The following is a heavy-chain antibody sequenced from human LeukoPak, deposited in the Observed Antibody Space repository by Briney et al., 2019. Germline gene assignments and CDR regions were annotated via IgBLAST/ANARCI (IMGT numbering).Heavy chain of an antibody. J-gene: IGHJ4*02. V-gene: IGHV1-2*02. D-gene: IGHD3-10*01. CDR2: INPNSGGT. Sequence: ASVKVSCKASGYTFTGYYMHWVRQAPGQGLEWMGWINPNSGGTNYAQKFQGRVTMTRDTSISTAYMELSRLRSDDTAVYYCARSRGLITMVRGGLFDYWGQGTLVTVSS. CDR1: GYTFTGYY. CDR3: ARSRGLITMVRGGLFDY.